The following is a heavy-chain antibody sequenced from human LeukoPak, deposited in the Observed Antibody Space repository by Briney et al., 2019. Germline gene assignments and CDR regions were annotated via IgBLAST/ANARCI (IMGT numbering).Heavy chain of an antibody. D-gene: IGHD3-3*01. CDR3: AREGDFGVVMN. CDR1: GGTFSGYA. V-gene: IGHV1-69*13. CDR2: IIPIFGTA. J-gene: IGHJ4*02. Sequence: GASVKVSCKASGGTFSGYAISWVRQAPGQGLEWMGGIIPIFGTANYAQKFQGRVTITADESTSTAYMELSSLRSEDTAVYYCAREGDFGVVMNWGQGTLVTVSS.